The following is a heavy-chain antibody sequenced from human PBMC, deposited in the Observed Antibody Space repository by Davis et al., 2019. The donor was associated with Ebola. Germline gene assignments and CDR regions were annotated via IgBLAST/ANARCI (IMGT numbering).Heavy chain of an antibody. Sequence: MPGGSLRLSCAASGFTVSSNYMSWIRQPPGKGLEWIGEINHSGSTNYNPSLKSRVTISVDTSKNQFSLKLSSVTAADTAVYYCARVRAWNYEGAFDIWGQGTMVTVSS. CDR3: ARVRAWNYEGAFDI. CDR1: GFTVSSNY. CDR2: INHSGST. J-gene: IGHJ3*02. D-gene: IGHD1-7*01. V-gene: IGHV4-34*01.